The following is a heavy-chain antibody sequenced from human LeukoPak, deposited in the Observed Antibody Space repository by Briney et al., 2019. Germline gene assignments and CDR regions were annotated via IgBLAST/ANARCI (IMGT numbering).Heavy chain of an antibody. Sequence: GGSLRLSCAASGFTFSSYWMHWVRQAPGQGLVWVSRINTDGSSTSYADSVKGRFTISRDNAKNTLYLQMNSLRAEDTAVYYCARDGDYYDSSGYYYYYYYYMDVWGKGTTVTVSS. J-gene: IGHJ6*03. CDR2: INTDGSST. CDR3: ARDGDYYDSSGYYYYYYYYMDV. V-gene: IGHV3-74*01. CDR1: GFTFSSYW. D-gene: IGHD3-22*01.